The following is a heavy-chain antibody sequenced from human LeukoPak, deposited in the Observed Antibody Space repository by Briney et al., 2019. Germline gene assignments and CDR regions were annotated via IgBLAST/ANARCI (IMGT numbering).Heavy chain of an antibody. J-gene: IGHJ3*02. D-gene: IGHD2-21*01. CDR3: ASDDSYAFDI. V-gene: IGHV3-74*01. CDR2: VNSDESST. Sequence: GGSLRLSCAVSGFTFSSRWMHWVRQAPGKGLVWVSHVNSDESSTNYADSVKGRFTISRDNTKNTLYLQMNSLRAEDTAVYYCASDDSYAFDIWGQGTMVTVSS. CDR1: GFTFSSRW.